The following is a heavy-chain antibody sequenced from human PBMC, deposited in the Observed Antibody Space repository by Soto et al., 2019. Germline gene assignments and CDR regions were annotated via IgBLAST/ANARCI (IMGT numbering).Heavy chain of an antibody. CDR3: ARLPFPWGWFDP. J-gene: IGHJ5*02. V-gene: IGHV4-59*08. Sequence: SETLSLTCTVSGGSISTYHWSWIRQSPGKGLEWIGYIDYTASPSYNVFLKSRVTMSVDTSKNQFSLKLTSVTAADTAVYYCARLPFPWGWFDPWGQGTLVTVSS. CDR1: GGSISTYH. D-gene: IGHD3-16*01. CDR2: IDYTASP.